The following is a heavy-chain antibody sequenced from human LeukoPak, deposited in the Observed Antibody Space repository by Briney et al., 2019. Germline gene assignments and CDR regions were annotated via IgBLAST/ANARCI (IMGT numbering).Heavy chain of an antibody. D-gene: IGHD6-19*01. CDR3: AKPEGSGWPYYFDY. Sequence: GRSLRLSCAASGFTFSSYAMSWVRQAPGKRPEWVSAISGSGGSTYYADSVKGRFTISRDNSKNTLYLQMNSLRAEDTAVYYCAKPEGSGWPYYFDYWGQGTLVTVSS. V-gene: IGHV3-23*01. CDR1: GFTFSSYA. CDR2: ISGSGGST. J-gene: IGHJ4*02.